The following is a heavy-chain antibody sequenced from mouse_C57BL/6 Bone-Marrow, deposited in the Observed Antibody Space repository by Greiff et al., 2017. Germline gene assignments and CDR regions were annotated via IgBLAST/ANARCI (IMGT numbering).Heavy chain of an antibody. CDR2: IYPGSGST. V-gene: IGHV1-55*01. CDR3: AYYYGSGAMDY. D-gene: IGHD1-1*01. Sequence: QVQLKESGAEPVKPGASVKMSCKASGYTFTSYWITWVKQRPGQGLEWIGDIYPGSGSTNYNEKFKSKATLTVDTSSSTAYMQLSSLTSEDSAVYYCAYYYGSGAMDYWGQGTSVTVAS. CDR1: GYTFTSYW. J-gene: IGHJ4*01.